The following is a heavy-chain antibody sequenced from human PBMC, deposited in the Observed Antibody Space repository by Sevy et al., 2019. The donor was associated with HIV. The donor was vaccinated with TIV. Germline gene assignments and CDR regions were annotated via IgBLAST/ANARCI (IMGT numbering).Heavy chain of an antibody. Sequence: GGSLRLSCAASGFTFSRYGMHWVRQAPGKGLEWETFLRYDGSNKFYADSVKGRFTISRDNSKNTLYLQMNSLRAEDTAVYYCAKDQGYNWNTEGFFDYWGQGTLVTVSS. CDR3: AKDQGYNWNTEGFFDY. CDR1: GFTFSRYG. V-gene: IGHV3-30*02. D-gene: IGHD1-1*01. J-gene: IGHJ4*02. CDR2: LRYDGSNK.